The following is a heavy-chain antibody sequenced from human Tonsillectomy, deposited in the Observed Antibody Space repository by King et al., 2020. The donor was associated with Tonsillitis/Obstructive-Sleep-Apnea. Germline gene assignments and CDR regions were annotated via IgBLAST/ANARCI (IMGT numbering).Heavy chain of an antibody. CDR1: GYTFTGYY. CDR3: ARAIWGYCGSTSCHFDF. CDR2: INPNSGGT. D-gene: IGHD2-2*01. J-gene: IGHJ4*02. V-gene: IGHV1-2*02. Sequence: QLVQSGAEVKKPGASVKVSCKASGYTFTGYYIHWVRQAPGQGLEWMGWINPNSGGTNYAQKFQGRVTLTRDTSISTAYMELSRLKSDDTAVYYCARAIWGYCGSTSCHFDFWGQGPLVTVSS.